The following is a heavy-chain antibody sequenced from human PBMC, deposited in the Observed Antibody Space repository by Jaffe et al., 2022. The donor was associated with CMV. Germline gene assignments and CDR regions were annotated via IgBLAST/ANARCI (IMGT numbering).Heavy chain of an antibody. CDR2: IYSSGSP. CDR1: GGSISNYY. V-gene: IGHV4-4*07. Sequence: QVQLQESGPGLVKPSETLSLSCTVSGGSISNYYWSWIRQPAGKGLEWIGRIYSSGSPNYNPSLKSRVTMSLDTSKNQFSLRLSSVTAADTAVYYCARDPFYVSALAFGAPEKGYHYYGLDVWGQGTTVTVSS. J-gene: IGHJ6*02. D-gene: IGHD3-10*01. CDR3: ARDPFYVSALAFGAPEKGYHYYGLDV.